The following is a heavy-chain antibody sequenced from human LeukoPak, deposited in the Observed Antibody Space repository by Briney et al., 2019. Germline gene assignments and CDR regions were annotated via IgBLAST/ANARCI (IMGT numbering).Heavy chain of an antibody. V-gene: IGHV3-21*01. Sequence: GRSLRLSCAASGFTFSSYNMNWVRQAPGKGLGWVSSISSSSTYIYYADSVRGRFTISRDNAKNSLYLQMNSLRAEDTAVYYCARLDTAMVTEPIDYWGQGTLVTVSS. D-gene: IGHD5-18*01. CDR1: GFTFSSYN. J-gene: IGHJ4*02. CDR3: ARLDTAMVTEPIDY. CDR2: ISSSSTYI.